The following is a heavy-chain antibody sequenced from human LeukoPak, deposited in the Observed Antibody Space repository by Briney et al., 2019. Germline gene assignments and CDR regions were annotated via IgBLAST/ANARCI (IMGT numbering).Heavy chain of an antibody. J-gene: IGHJ5*02. D-gene: IGHD2-8*01. Sequence: SETLSLTCTVSGGSISSYYWSWIRQPPGKGLEWIVYIYYSENTNYNPSLKGRVTISVDTSKNQFSLKLSSVTAADTAMYYCARGMGGDWFDPWGQGTLVTVSS. V-gene: IGHV4-59*01. CDR2: IYYSENT. CDR3: ARGMGGDWFDP. CDR1: GGSISSYY.